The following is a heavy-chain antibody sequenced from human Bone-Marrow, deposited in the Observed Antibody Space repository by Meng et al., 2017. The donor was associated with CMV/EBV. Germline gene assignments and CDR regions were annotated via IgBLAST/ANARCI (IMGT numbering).Heavy chain of an antibody. V-gene: IGHV4-34*01. CDR2: INHSGST. CDR3: ARLVWEQLAHGVDV. J-gene: IGHJ6*02. D-gene: IGHD6-13*01. CDR1: GGSFSGYY. Sequence: GSLRLSCAVYGGSFSGYYWSWIRQPPGKGLEWIGEINHSGSTNYNPSLKSRVTISVDTSKNQFSLKLSSVTAADTAVYYCARLVWEQLAHGVDVWGQGTTVTVSS.